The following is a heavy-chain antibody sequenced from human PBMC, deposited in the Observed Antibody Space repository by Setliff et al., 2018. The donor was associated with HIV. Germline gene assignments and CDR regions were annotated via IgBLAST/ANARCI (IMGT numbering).Heavy chain of an antibody. V-gene: IGHV1-18*01. J-gene: IGHJ4*02. Sequence: ASVKVSCKASGYTFTDYGISWVRQAPGQGLEWMGWISGYKGNTNYAQKLQGRVTMTTDTSKNQFSLKLSSVTAADTAVYYCARRPYYFDSWGQGTLVTVSS. CDR3: ARRPYYFDS. CDR2: ISGYKGNT. D-gene: IGHD6-6*01. CDR1: GYTFTDYG.